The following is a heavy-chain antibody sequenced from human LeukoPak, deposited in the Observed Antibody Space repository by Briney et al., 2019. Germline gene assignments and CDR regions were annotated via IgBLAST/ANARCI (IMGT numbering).Heavy chain of an antibody. CDR2: INPSGGST. J-gene: IGHJ5*02. D-gene: IGHD3-10*01. CDR1: DYTFSSYG. V-gene: IGHV1-46*01. CDR3: ARDSSTMVRGVIGGTWFDP. Sequence: GASVKVSCKASDYTFSSYGISWVRQAPGQGLEWMGIINPSGGSTSYAQKFQGRVTMTRDTSTSTVYMELSSLRSEDTAVYYCARDSSTMVRGVIGGTWFDPWGQGTLVTVSS.